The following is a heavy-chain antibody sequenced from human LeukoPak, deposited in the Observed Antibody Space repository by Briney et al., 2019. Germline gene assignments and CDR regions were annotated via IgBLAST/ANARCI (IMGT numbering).Heavy chain of an antibody. CDR3: AKSRSRGFYYDSSGPLDY. CDR2: ITGSGGST. CDR1: GFTFSSYA. Sequence: GGSLSLSCAASGFTFSSYAMSWVRQAPGKGLEWVSAITGSGGSTYYADSVKGQCTISRDNSKNTLYLQMNSLRAEDTDVYYCAKSRSRGFYYDSSGPLDYWGQGTLVTVSS. J-gene: IGHJ4*02. V-gene: IGHV3-23*01. D-gene: IGHD3-22*01.